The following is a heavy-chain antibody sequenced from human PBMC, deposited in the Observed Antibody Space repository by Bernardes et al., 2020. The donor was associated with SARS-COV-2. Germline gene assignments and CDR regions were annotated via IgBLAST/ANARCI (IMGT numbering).Heavy chain of an antibody. CDR2: INHSGST. Sequence: TLSLTCAVYGGSFSGYYWSWIRQPPGKGLEWIGEINHSGSTNYNPSLKSRVTISVDTSKNQFSLKLSSVTAADTAVYYCARGLLLVPAAMGYYYYYYGMDVWGQGTTVTVSS. D-gene: IGHD2-2*01. CDR1: GGSFSGYY. V-gene: IGHV4-34*01. J-gene: IGHJ6*02. CDR3: ARGLLLVPAAMGYYYYYYGMDV.